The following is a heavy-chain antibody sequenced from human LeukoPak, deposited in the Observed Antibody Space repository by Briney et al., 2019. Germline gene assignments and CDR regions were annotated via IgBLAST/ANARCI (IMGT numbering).Heavy chain of an antibody. CDR2: IYYSGST. J-gene: IGHJ4*02. V-gene: IGHV4-39*07. D-gene: IGHD3-22*01. CDR1: GGSISSSSYY. CDR3: ASFSSGHYY. Sequence: SETLSLTCTVSGGSISSSSYYWGWIRQPPGKGLEWIGSIYYSGSTYYNPSLKSRVTISVDTSKNQFSLKLSSVTATDTAVYYCASFSSGHYYWGQGTLVTVSS.